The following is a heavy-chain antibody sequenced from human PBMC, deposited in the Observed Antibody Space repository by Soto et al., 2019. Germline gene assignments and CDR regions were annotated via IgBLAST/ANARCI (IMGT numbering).Heavy chain of an antibody. CDR1: GGSISSYY. Sequence: SETLSLTCTVSGGSISSYYWSWIRQPPGRGLEWIGYIYYSGSTNYNPSLESRVTISVDTSKNQFSLKLSSVTAADTAVYYCARVRVDFWSGPSPYYYYGMDVWGQGTTVTVSS. CDR3: ARVRVDFWSGPSPYYYYGMDV. CDR2: IYYSGST. J-gene: IGHJ6*02. D-gene: IGHD3-3*01. V-gene: IGHV4-59*01.